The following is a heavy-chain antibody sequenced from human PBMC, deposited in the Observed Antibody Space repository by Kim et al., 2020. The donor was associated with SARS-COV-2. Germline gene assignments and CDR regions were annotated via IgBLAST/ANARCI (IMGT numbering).Heavy chain of an antibody. Sequence: FQGRVTITRDTSASTAYMELSSLRYEDTAVYYCARDESGSYYYYDYGMDVWGQGTTVTVSS. CDR3: ARDESGSYYYYDYGMDV. V-gene: IGHV1-3*01. D-gene: IGHD1-26*01. J-gene: IGHJ6*02.